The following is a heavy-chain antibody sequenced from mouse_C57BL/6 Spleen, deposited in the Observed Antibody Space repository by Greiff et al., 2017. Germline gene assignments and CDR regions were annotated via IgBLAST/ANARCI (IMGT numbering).Heavy chain of an antibody. CDR2: IDPETGGT. Sequence: QVQLKQSGAELVRPGASVTLSCKASGYTFTDYEMHWVKQTPVHGLEWIGAIDPETGGTAYNQKFKGKAILTADKSSSTAYMVLRSLTSEDSAVYYCTPIYYDYDGEAMDYWGQGTSVTVSS. CDR1: GYTFTDYE. V-gene: IGHV1-15*01. D-gene: IGHD2-4*01. J-gene: IGHJ4*01. CDR3: TPIYYDYDGEAMDY.